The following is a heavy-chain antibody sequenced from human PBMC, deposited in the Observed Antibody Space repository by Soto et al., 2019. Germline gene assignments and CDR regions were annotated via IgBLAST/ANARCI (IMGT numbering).Heavy chain of an antibody. CDR3: AKTGYSSGWDFDY. CDR1: GFTFSSYG. CDR2: ISYDGSNK. J-gene: IGHJ4*02. V-gene: IGHV3-30*18. D-gene: IGHD6-19*01. Sequence: QVQLVESGGGVVQPGRSLRLSCAASGFTFSSYGMHWVRQAPGKGLEWVAVISYDGSNKYYADSVKGRFTISRDNSKNTLYLQMNSLRAEDTAVYYCAKTGYSSGWDFDYWGQGTLVTVSS.